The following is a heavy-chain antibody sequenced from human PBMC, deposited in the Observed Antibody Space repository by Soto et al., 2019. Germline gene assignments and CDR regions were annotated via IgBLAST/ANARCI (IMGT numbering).Heavy chain of an antibody. CDR3: ARVWSMDRIDY. CDR1: GFTFSSYA. V-gene: IGHV3-30-3*01. CDR2: ISYDGSNK. Sequence: GGSLRLSCAASGFTFSSYAMHWVRQAPGKGLEWVAVISYDGSNKYYADSVKGRFTISRDNSKNTLYLQMNSLRAEDTAVYYCARVWSMDRIDYWGQGTLVTVSS. J-gene: IGHJ4*02. D-gene: IGHD2-8*02.